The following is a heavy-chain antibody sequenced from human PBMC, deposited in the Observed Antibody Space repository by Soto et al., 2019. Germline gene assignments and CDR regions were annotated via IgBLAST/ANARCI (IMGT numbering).Heavy chain of an antibody. Sequence: PGGSLRLSCAASGFTFDDYTMHWVRQAPGKGLEWVSLISWDGGTTYYADSVKGRFTISRDNSKTSLYLQMNSLRTEDTALYYCAKDSGGSIWWSGSYYAMDVWGQGTTVTVSS. CDR2: ISWDGGTT. CDR3: AKDSGGSIWWSGSYYAMDV. V-gene: IGHV3-43*01. D-gene: IGHD6-13*01. CDR1: GFTFDDYT. J-gene: IGHJ6*02.